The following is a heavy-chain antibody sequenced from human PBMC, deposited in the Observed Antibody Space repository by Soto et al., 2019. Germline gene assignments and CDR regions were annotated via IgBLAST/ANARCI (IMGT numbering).Heavy chain of an antibody. CDR2: VYYTGTT. J-gene: IGHJ4*02. CDR3: ARDLAAVPRAFDY. V-gene: IGHV4-59*01. Sequence: SETLSLTCTVSGGSISSYFYIWVRQPPGKGLEWIGSVYYTGTTDYNPSLTSRVTISVDTSKTQFSLNLRSVTAADTAVYYCARDLAAVPRAFDYWGRGTLVTVSS. CDR1: GGSISSYF. D-gene: IGHD6-13*01.